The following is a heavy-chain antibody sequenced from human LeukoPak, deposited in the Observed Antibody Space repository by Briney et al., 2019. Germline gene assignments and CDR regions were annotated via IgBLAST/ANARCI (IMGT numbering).Heavy chain of an antibody. CDR1: GYTFTNYF. Sequence: GASVKVSCKASGYTFTNYFMHWVRQAPGQGLEWMGVINPSGGGTTYAQRFQGRVTMTRDTSTSTVHMELSSLRSDDTAVYYCARGPPNWEYDYWGPGTLVTVSS. CDR3: ARGPPNWEYDY. CDR2: INPSGGGT. J-gene: IGHJ4*02. D-gene: IGHD1-1*01. V-gene: IGHV1-46*01.